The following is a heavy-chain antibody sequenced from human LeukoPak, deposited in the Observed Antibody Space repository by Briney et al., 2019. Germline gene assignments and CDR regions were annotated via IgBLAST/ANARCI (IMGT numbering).Heavy chain of an antibody. CDR2: ISSSSSTK. D-gene: IGHD3-10*01. CDR1: GFTFSSYS. V-gene: IGHV3-48*01. J-gene: IGHJ5*02. CDR3: ARDLYYYGSGTDNWFDP. Sequence: GGSLRLSCAASGFTFSSYSMNWVRQAPGKGLEWVSYISSSSSTKYYADSVKGRFTISRDNAKNSLYLQMNSLRAEDTAVYYCARDLYYYGSGTDNWFDPWGQGTLVTVSS.